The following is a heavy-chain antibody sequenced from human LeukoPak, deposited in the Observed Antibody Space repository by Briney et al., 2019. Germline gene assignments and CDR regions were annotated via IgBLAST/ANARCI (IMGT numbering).Heavy chain of an antibody. J-gene: IGHJ6*03. CDR2: ITWNGGSA. V-gene: IGHV3-20*04. CDR1: GFTFSSYA. Sequence: GGSLRLSGAASGFTFSSYAMSWVRQAPGQGPEWVSGITWNGGSADYAASVKGRFTISRDNARNSLYLQMNSLRDEDTALYYCVRGGGSIRHSYYYYVDVWGKGTSVTVSS. CDR3: VRGGGSIRHSYYYYVDV. D-gene: IGHD2-15*01.